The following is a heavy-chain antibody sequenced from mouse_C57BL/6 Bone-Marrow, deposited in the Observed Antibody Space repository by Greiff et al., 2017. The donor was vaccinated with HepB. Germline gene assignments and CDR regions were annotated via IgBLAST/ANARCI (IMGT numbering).Heavy chain of an antibody. V-gene: IGHV1-54*01. J-gene: IGHJ2*01. CDR1: GYAFTNYL. CDR2: INPGSGGT. CDR3: ERWVYY. Sequence: VQLQQSGAELVRPGTSVKVSCKASGYAFTNYLIGWVKQRPGQGLEWIGVINPGSGGTNYNEKFKGKATLTADKSSSTAYMQLSSLTSEDSAVYYCERWVYYWGQGTTLTVSS.